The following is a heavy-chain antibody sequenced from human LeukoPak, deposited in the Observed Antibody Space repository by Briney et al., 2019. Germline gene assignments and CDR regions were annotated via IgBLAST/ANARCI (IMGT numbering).Heavy chain of an antibody. V-gene: IGHV4-59*01. CDR2: IYYSGST. CDR1: VGSISSYY. CDR3: ARGSSYTYDY. J-gene: IGHJ4*02. Sequence: SETLSLTCTVSVGSISSYYWSWIRQPPGKGLEWIGYIYYSGSTNYNPSLKSRVTISVDTSKNQFSLKLSSVTAADTAVYYCARGSSYTYDYWGQGTLVTVSS. D-gene: IGHD2-2*02.